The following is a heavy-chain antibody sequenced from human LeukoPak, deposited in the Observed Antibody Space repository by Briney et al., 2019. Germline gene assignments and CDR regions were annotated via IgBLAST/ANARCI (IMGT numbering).Heavy chain of an antibody. CDR3: ARGENDFWSGNFDY. CDR1: GYTFTGYY. V-gene: IGHV1-2*02. Sequence: ASVKVSCKASGYTFTGYYMHWVRQAPRQGLEWMGWINPNSGGTNYAQKFQGRVTMTRDTSISTAYMELSRLRSDDTAVYYCARGENDFWSGNFDYWGQGTLVTVSS. J-gene: IGHJ4*02. CDR2: INPNSGGT. D-gene: IGHD3-3*01.